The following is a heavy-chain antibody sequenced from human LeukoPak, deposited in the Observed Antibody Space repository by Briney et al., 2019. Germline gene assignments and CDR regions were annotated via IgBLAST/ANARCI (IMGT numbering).Heavy chain of an antibody. V-gene: IGHV3-23*01. CDR3: AKASWVSNVDAVL. J-gene: IGHJ4*02. D-gene: IGHD6-13*01. Sequence: GGSLRLSCAASGFTFSNYAMSWVRQAPAGGLEWVSSLRGDGETFYADSVKGRFTLSRDDSRNTVYLQLNNLRVEDTAVYYCAKASWVSNVDAVLWGPGTLVTVSS. CDR2: LRGDGET. CDR1: GFTFSNYA.